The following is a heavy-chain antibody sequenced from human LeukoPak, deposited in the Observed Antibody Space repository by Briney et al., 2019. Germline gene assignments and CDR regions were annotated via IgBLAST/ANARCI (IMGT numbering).Heavy chain of an antibody. V-gene: IGHV5-51*01. CDR2: IYTGDSDT. J-gene: IGHJ6*03. Sequence: GESLQISCKGSAYSFTSYWFGWVGQLPGKGLEWMGTIYTGDSDTRHRPSFHGQVTISADKSISTAYLQWSSLKASDTAMYYCARGTTQGYSYRTSYLYYYMDVWGKGTTVTVSS. D-gene: IGHD5-18*01. CDR3: ARGTTQGYSYRTSYLYYYMDV. CDR1: AYSFTSYW.